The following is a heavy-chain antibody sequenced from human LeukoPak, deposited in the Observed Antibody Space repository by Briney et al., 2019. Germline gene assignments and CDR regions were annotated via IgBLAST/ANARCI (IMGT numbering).Heavy chain of an antibody. CDR3: ARGSRSYLTDAFDI. Sequence: GASVKVSCKASGYTFTGYYMHWVRQAPGQGLEWMGWINPNSGGTNYAQKFQGRVTIIADESTSTAYMELSSLRSEDTAVYYCARGSRSYLTDAFDIWGQGTKVTVSS. CDR2: INPNSGGT. J-gene: IGHJ3*02. D-gene: IGHD3-10*01. CDR1: GYTFTGYY. V-gene: IGHV1-2*02.